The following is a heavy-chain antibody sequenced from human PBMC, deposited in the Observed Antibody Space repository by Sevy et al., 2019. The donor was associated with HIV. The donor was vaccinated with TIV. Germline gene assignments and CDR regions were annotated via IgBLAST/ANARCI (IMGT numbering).Heavy chain of an antibody. V-gene: IGHV4-34*01. D-gene: IGHD3-3*01. CDR1: GGSFSGYY. CDR3: ARSPGLEYYFDY. CDR2: INHSGST. Sequence: SETLSLTCAVYGGSFSGYYWSWIRQPPGKGLEWIGEINHSGSTNCNPSLKSRVTISVDTSKNQFSLKLSSVTAADTAVYYCARSPGLEYYFDYWGQGTLVTVSS. J-gene: IGHJ4*02.